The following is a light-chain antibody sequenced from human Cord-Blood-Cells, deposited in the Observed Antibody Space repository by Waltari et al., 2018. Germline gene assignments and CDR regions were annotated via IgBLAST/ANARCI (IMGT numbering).Light chain of an antibody. CDR3: SSYTSSSFWV. CDR1: SSDVGGYNY. V-gene: IGLV2-14*01. CDR2: DVS. J-gene: IGLJ3*02. Sequence: QSALTQPASVSGSPGQSITISCTGTSSDVGGYNYVSWYQQHPGKAPKLMIYDVSKRPSGVSNRFAGSKSGNTASLTISGLQAGDEADYYCSSYTSSSFWVFGGGTKLTVL.